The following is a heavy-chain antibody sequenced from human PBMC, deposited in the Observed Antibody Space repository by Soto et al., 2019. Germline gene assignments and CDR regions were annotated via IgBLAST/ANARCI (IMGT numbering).Heavy chain of an antibody. J-gene: IGHJ4*02. V-gene: IGHV1-69*01. CDR1: GGTFSSYA. Sequence: QVQLVQSGAEVKKPGSSVKVSCKASGGTFSSYAISWVRQAPGQGLEWMGGIIPIFGTANYAQKFQGRVTITADEATSRAYVELSSLRSEDTAVYYCAGDDYGSGSPWDWGQGTLVTVSS. CDR2: IIPIFGTA. D-gene: IGHD3-10*01. CDR3: AGDDYGSGSPWD.